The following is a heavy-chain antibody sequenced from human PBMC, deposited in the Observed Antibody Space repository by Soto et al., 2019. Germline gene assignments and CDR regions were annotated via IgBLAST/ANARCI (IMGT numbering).Heavy chain of an antibody. J-gene: IGHJ6*03. V-gene: IGHV4-59*01. CDR3: ARGEAWSGYYSLHYYYYYLDV. D-gene: IGHD3-3*01. CDR1: GGSISSYY. Sequence: SETLSLTCTVSGGSISSYYWSWVRQPPGKGLEWIGYIYYSGSTNYNPSLKSRVTISVDTSKNQFSLKLSSVTAADTAVYYCARGEAWSGYYSLHYYYYYLDVWGKGTTVTVSS. CDR2: IYYSGST.